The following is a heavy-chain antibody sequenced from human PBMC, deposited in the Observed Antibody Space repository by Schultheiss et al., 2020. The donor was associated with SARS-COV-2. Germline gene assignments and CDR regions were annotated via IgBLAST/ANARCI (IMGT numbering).Heavy chain of an antibody. CDR1: GYSISSGYY. CDR3: ARDKGAVALRPGWFDP. D-gene: IGHD6-19*01. CDR2: IYHSGST. Sequence: SETLSLTCAVSGYSISSGYYWGWIRQPPGKGLEWIGSIYHSGSTYYNPSLKSRVSISVDTSKNQFSLKLSSVTAADTAVYYCARDKGAVALRPGWFDPWGQGTLVTVSS. J-gene: IGHJ5*02. V-gene: IGHV4-38-2*02.